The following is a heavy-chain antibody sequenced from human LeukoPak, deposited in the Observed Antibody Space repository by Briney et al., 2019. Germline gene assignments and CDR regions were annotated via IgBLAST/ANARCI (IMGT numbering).Heavy chain of an antibody. Sequence: ASVKVSCKASGYTFTSYPTHWVRQAPGQRLEWMGYINSGSGHTKYSQTFQGRVTMTRDTSASTSYMALSSLTSEDTAAYYCARPGDHGDYFDFWGQGTLVSVSS. V-gene: IGHV1-3*04. CDR1: GYTFTSYP. J-gene: IGHJ4*02. D-gene: IGHD4-17*01. CDR3: ARPGDHGDYFDF. CDR2: INSGSGHT.